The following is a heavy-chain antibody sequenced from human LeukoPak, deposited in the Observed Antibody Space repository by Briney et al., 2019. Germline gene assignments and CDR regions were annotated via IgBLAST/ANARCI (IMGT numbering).Heavy chain of an antibody. V-gene: IGHV1-18*01. J-gene: IGHJ4*02. CDR1: GYTFTSYG. D-gene: IGHD2-21*01. CDR2: ISAYNGNT. CDR3: ARDQKAYCGGDCYSNY. Sequence: ASVKVSSKASGYTFTSYGISWVRQAPGQGLEWMGWISAYNGNTNYAQKLQGRVTMTTDTSTSTAYMELRSLRSDDTAVYYCARDQKAYCGGDCYSNYWGQGTLVTVS.